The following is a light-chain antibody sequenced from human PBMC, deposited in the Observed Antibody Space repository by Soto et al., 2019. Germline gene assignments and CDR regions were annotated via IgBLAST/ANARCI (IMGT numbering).Light chain of an antibody. Sequence: EIVFTQSPGSLSLSPVERATLSCRASQSVSSKYLGWYQQKPGQAHRLLIYGASSRANGIPDRFSGSGSGTDSTLTISRLEPEDFAVYYCQQYGSSGTFGQGTKVDIK. V-gene: IGKV3-20*01. J-gene: IGKJ1*01. CDR2: GAS. CDR3: QQYGSSGT. CDR1: QSVSSKY.